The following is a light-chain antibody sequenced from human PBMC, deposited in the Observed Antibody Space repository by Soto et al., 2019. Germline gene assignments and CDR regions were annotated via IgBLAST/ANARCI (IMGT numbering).Light chain of an antibody. CDR1: ESVNNY. J-gene: IGKJ1*01. CDR3: QQYNNWWT. V-gene: IGKV3-15*01. Sequence: EIVMSQSPATLSVSPGERATLSCRASESVNNYLACFQQKPGQAPRLLIYGASTRATGIPARFSGSGSGTEFTLTISSLQSEDFAVYYCQQYNNWWTFGQGTKVDIK. CDR2: GAS.